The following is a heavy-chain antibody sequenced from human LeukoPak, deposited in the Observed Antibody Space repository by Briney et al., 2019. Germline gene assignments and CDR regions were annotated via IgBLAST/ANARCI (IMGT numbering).Heavy chain of an antibody. CDR1: GFTFSSYS. J-gene: IGHJ4*02. V-gene: IGHV3-48*01. CDR2: ISSSSSTI. Sequence: GGSLRLSCAASGFTFSSYSMNWVRQAPGKGLEWVSYISSSSSTIYYADSVKGRFTISRDNAKNSLYLQMNSLRAEDTAVYYCASILASMTFWGQGTLVTVS. CDR3: ASILASMTF.